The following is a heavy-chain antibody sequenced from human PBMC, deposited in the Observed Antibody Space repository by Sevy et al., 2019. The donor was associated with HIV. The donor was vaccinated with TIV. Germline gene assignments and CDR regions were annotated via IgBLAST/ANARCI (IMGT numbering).Heavy chain of an antibody. CDR2: INWDGSST. D-gene: IGHD2-21*02. CDR1: GFTFDDYG. J-gene: IGHJ4*02. V-gene: IGHV3-20*04. CDR3: AREKSCGGACYHFDH. Sequence: GGSLRLSCAASGFTFDDYGMRWVRQAPGKGLEWVSGINWDGSSTGYADSVKGRFTISRDNVKNSLHLQMTSLRAEDTAFYYCAREKSCGGACYHFDHWGQGTLVTVSS.